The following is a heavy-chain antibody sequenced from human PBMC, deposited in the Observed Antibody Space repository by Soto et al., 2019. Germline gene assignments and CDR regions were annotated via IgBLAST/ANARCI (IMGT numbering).Heavy chain of an antibody. D-gene: IGHD7-27*01. Sequence: PSETLSLTCTVSGGSISSSSYYWGWIRQPPGKGLEWIGSIYYSGSTYYNPSLKSRVTISVDTSKNQFSLKLSSVTAADTAVYYCAGTPGGYWFDPWGQGTLVTVSS. CDR2: IYYSGST. J-gene: IGHJ5*02. V-gene: IGHV4-39*01. CDR1: GGSISSSSYY. CDR3: AGTPGGYWFDP.